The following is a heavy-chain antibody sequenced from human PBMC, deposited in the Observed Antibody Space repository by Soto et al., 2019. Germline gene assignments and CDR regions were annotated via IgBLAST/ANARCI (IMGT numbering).Heavy chain of an antibody. CDR2: ISYDGNSE. D-gene: IGHD5-12*01. V-gene: IGHV3-30*18. J-gene: IGHJ4*02. CDR1: GFIFSRYG. CDR3: AKGGKWLHSHYSDY. Sequence: GGSLRLSCAGSGFIFSRYGMHLVRQAPGKGLEWVAVISYDGNSEYYADSVKGRFTISRDDSKNTLFLQMSSLRTDDTAIYYCAKGGKWLHSHYSDYWGQGTLVTVSS.